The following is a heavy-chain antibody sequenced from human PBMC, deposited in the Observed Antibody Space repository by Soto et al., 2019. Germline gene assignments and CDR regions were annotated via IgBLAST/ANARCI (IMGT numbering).Heavy chain of an antibody. CDR3: ARDPPLTTVVVPTYYGMDV. D-gene: IGHD4-17*01. CDR2: SKNDGSGA. Sequence: QLVESGGGLAQPGESLRLSCAASGFTLSKYWMHWVRQVPGEGLVWVSRSKNDGSGAIYADSVKGRFNITRDNAQNILYLQMNSLRAEDTAVYYCARDPPLTTVVVPTYYGMDVWGQGTTVIVSS. CDR1: GFTLSKYW. V-gene: IGHV3-74*01. J-gene: IGHJ6*02.